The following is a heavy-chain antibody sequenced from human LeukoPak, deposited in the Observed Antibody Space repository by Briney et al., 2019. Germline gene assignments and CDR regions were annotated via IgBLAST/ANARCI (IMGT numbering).Heavy chain of an antibody. J-gene: IGHJ4*02. CDR3: VKSHGAGRYYPLEY. CDR2: ISTSSTTI. CDR1: GFIFRDYT. Sequence: PGGSLRLSCAASGFIFRDYTMNWVRQAPGKGLEWVSYISTSSTTIKYAASVKGRFTISRDNAKNSLYLQMNSLRAEDTALYYCVKSHGAGRYYPLEYWGQGTLLTVSS. V-gene: IGHV3-48*04. D-gene: IGHD3-10*01.